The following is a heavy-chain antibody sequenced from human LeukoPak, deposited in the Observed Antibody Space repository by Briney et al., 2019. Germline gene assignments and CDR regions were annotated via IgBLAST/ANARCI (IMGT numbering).Heavy chain of an antibody. J-gene: IGHJ4*02. CDR1: GFTFRNYA. D-gene: IGHD4-17*01. CDR3: AKGETTVTPLFDY. Sequence: QTGGSLRLSCAASGFTFRNYAMHWVRQAPGKGLEWVGVILYDGDMKYYADSVKGRFTISRDNSKNTLYLQMNSLRIEDTAVYYCAKGETTVTPLFDYWGQGTLVTVSS. V-gene: IGHV3-30*04. CDR2: ILYDGDMK.